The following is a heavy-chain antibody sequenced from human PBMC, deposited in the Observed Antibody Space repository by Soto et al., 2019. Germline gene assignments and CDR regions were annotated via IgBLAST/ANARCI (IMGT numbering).Heavy chain of an antibody. Sequence: GGSLRLSCAASGFTFSSYWMSWVRQAPGKGLEWVANIKQDGSEKYYVDSVKGRFTISRDNAKNSLYLQMNSLRAEDTAVYYCARVSYDSSGYFDYWGQGTLVTVSS. CDR2: IKQDGSEK. J-gene: IGHJ4*02. V-gene: IGHV3-7*01. D-gene: IGHD3-22*01. CDR1: GFTFSSYW. CDR3: ARVSYDSSGYFDY.